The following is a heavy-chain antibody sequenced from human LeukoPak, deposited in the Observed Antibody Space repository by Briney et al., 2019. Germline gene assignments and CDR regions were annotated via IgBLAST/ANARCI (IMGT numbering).Heavy chain of an antibody. CDR3: VRDFLGESGAGGY. D-gene: IGHD3-10*01. CDR1: TFTFSSYT. CDR2: ISPSGNSK. V-gene: IGHV3-21*01. J-gene: IGHJ4*02. Sequence: GGSLRLSCATSTFTFSSYTMNWVRQAPGKGPEWVSSISPSGNSKYHADSVKGRFTISRDNAENSLYMQMNSLRAEDTGVYYCVRDFLGESGAGGYWGQGTLVTVSS.